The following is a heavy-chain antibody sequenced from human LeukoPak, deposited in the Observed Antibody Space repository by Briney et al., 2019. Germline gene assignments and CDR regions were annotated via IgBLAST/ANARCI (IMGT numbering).Heavy chain of an antibody. V-gene: IGHV3-23*01. CDR3: AKGGKYQLLPFDY. J-gene: IGHJ4*02. CDR2: ISDSGGST. D-gene: IGHD2-2*01. CDR1: GITLSNYG. Sequence: GGSLRLSCAVSGITLSNYGMSWVRQAPGKGLEWVAGISDSGGSTNYADSVKGRFTISRDNPKNTLYLQMNSLRAEDTAVYYCAKGGKYQLLPFDYWGQGTLVTVSS.